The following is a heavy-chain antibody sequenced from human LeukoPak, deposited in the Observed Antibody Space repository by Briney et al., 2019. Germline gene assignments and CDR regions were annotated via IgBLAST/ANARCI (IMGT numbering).Heavy chain of an antibody. CDR1: GGSFSGYY. Sequence: SETLSLTCAVYGGSFSGYYWSWIRQPPGKGLEWIGEINHSGSTNYNPSLKSRVTISVDTSKNQFSLKLSSVTAADTAVYYCARLLGSGSYSFDYWGQGTLVTVSS. CDR3: ARLLGSGSYSFDY. CDR2: INHSGST. D-gene: IGHD3-10*01. J-gene: IGHJ4*02. V-gene: IGHV4-34*01.